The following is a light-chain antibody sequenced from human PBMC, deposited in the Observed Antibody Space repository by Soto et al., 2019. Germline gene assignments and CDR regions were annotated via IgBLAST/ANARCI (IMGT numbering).Light chain of an antibody. J-gene: IGKJ3*01. CDR1: QSVSVNS. V-gene: IGKV3-20*01. Sequence: EIVLTQSPGTLSLSPGERATLSCRASQSVSVNSLAWYQQKGGQAPRLLIYAASTRATGVPDRFSGTGSGKDFALTSSMLETDDSAVYYCQQYGGSPFTFGPGTKVDIK. CDR3: QQYGGSPFT. CDR2: AAS.